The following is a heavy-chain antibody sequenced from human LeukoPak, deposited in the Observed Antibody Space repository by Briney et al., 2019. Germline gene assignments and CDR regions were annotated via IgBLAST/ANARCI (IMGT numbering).Heavy chain of an antibody. V-gene: IGHV4-34*01. J-gene: IGHJ4*02. CDR3: ATNLYGSGNYFAY. CDR2: INHSGST. Sequence: SETLSLTCAVYGGSFSGYYWSWIRQPPGKGLEWIGEINHSGSTNYNPSLKSRVTISVDTSKNQFSLKLTSVTAADTAVYYCATNLYGSGNYFAYWGQGTQVTVSS. CDR1: GGSFSGYY. D-gene: IGHD3-10*01.